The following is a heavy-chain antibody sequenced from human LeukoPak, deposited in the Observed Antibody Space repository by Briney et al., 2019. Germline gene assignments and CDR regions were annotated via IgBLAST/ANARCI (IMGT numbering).Heavy chain of an antibody. D-gene: IGHD4-11*01. CDR2: VSYFGTT. CDR3: TRLPLDYSVDY. CDR1: GDSISNTAYW. J-gene: IGHJ4*02. Sequence: SETLSLTCTVSGDSISNTAYWWGWIRQSPGKGLEWIGSVSYFGTTSYNPSLKSRVTMSIDTSKKQFSLQLSPVTAADTAVYYCTRLPLDYSVDYWGQGALVSVSS. V-gene: IGHV4-39*01.